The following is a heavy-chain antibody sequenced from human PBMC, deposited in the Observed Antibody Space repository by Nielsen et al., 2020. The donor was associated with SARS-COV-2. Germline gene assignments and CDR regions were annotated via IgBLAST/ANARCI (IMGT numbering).Heavy chain of an antibody. CDR2: IKSKTDGGTT. V-gene: IGHV3-15*01. D-gene: IGHD4-23*01. CDR3: TTVNTVVTQVDY. Sequence: GESLKISCAASGFTFSNAWMSWVRQAPGMGLEWVGRIKSKTDGGTTDYAAPVKGRFTISRDDSKNTLYLQMNSLKTEDTAVYYCTTVNTVVTQVDYWGQGTLVTVSS. J-gene: IGHJ4*02. CDR1: GFTFSNAW.